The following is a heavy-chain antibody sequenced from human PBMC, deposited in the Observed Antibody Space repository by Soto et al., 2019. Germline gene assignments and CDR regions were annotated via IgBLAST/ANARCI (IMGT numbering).Heavy chain of an antibody. CDR1: GYTFTNYG. V-gene: IGHV1-18*01. D-gene: IGHD3-3*01. CDR2: ISAYNGNT. CDR3: AREKRFLEWLLWPDYYYYGMDV. J-gene: IGHJ6*02. Sequence: GASVKVSCKASGYTFTNYGISWVRQAPGQGLEWMGWISAYNGNTNYAQKLQGRVTMTRDTSISTAYMELSRLRSDDTAVYYCAREKRFLEWLLWPDYYYYGMDVWGQGTTVTVSS.